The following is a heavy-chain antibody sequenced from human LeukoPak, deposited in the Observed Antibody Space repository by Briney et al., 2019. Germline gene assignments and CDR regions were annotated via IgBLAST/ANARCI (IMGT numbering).Heavy chain of an antibody. CDR2: IIPIFGTA. CDR3: ARVISRVGAAFDY. CDR1: GGTVSSYA. V-gene: IGHV1-69*05. Sequence: SVKVSCKASGGTVSSYAISWVRQAPGQGLEWMGGIIPIFGTANYAQKFQGRVTITTDESTSTAYMELSSLRSEDTAVYYCARVISRVGAAFDYWGQGTLVTVSS. J-gene: IGHJ4*02. D-gene: IGHD1-26*01.